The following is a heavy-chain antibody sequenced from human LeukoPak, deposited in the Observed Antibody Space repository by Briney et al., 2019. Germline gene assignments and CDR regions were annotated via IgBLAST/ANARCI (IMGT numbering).Heavy chain of an antibody. V-gene: IGHV1-18*01. CDR2: ISAYNGNT. Sequence: ASVKVSCKASGYTFTSYGISWVRQAPGQGVGWMGWISAYNGNTNYAQKLQGRVTMTTDTSTSTAYMELRSLRSDDTAVYYCARGSVDIVAMIPLDFDYWGQGTLVTVSS. CDR1: GYTFTSYG. J-gene: IGHJ4*02. D-gene: IGHD5-12*01. CDR3: ARGSVDIVAMIPLDFDY.